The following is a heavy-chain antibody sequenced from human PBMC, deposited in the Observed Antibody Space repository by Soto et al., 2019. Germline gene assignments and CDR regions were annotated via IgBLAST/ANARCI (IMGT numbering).Heavy chain of an antibody. CDR1: GGTFISYA. CDR2: IIPIFGKA. Sequence: QVQLVQSGAEVKKPGSSVKVSCKASGGTFISYAISWVRQAPGQGLAWMGGIIPIFGKANYAQKFQGRVTITANKSTSRAYIELTSLRSEDSAVYDFASPDDSGRAQWNAVDCCGHGTMVIV. V-gene: IGHV1-69*06. J-gene: IGHJ3*01. D-gene: IGHD1-26*01. CDR3: ASPDDSGRAQWNAVDC.